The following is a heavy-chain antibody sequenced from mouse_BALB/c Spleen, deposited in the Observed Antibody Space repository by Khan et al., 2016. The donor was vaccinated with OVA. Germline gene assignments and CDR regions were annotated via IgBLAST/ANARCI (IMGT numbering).Heavy chain of an antibody. CDR2: INPNDGGT. J-gene: IGHJ3*01. D-gene: IGHD1-1*01. V-gene: IGHV1-18*01. CDR1: GYTFTEYT. CDR3: SRWYYGRTWFAY. Sequence: EVQLQQSGPELVKPGASVKISCKPSGYTFTEYTMHWVKQSHGKSLEWIGGINPNDGGTTYNQQFKGKATLTVDKSSSTAYMELRSLTSEDSAVYYWSRWYYGRTWFAYWGQGTLVTVSA.